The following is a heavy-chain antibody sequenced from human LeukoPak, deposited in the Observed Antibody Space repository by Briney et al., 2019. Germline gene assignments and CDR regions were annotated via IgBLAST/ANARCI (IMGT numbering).Heavy chain of an antibody. D-gene: IGHD4-17*01. Sequence: SETLSLTCSVSGASITGYYWSWIRQPAGKGLEWIGRIYTSGSTDYNPSLRSRVTMSVDTSKKQFSLRLTSVTAADTAVYYCARDDYGIDLYGFDIWGQGTMVTVSS. CDR1: GASITGYY. J-gene: IGHJ3*02. CDR3: ARDDYGIDLYGFDI. CDR2: IYTSGST. V-gene: IGHV4-4*07.